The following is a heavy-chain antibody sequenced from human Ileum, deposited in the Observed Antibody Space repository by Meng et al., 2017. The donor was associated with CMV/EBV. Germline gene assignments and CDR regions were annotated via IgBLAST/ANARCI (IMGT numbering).Heavy chain of an antibody. CDR2: MNSDGSSR. D-gene: IGHD3-16*01. CDR3: ARDGGRTGFTFFDY. J-gene: IGHJ4*02. CDR1: GFSFTSYW. V-gene: IGHV3-74*01. Sequence: GESLKISCAASGFSFTSYWMHWVRQVPGKGPVWVSRMNSDGSSRSYADSVKGRFTISRDNAKNTLYLQMNSLRAEDTAVYYCARDGGRTGFTFFDYWGQGTLVTVSS.